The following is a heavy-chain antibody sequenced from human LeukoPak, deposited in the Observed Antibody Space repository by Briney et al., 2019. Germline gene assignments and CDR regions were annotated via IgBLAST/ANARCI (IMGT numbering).Heavy chain of an antibody. J-gene: IGHJ5*02. Sequence: GGSLRLSCAASGFTFSSYAMHWVRQAPGKGLQWVALISYDSSNIEYADSVRGRFTISRDNAKNSLYLQMNSLRAEDTAMYYCASGSWYAPNWFDPWGQGTLVTVSS. CDR3: ASGSWYAPNWFDP. D-gene: IGHD6-13*01. CDR2: ISYDSSNI. V-gene: IGHV3-30-3*02. CDR1: GFTFSSYA.